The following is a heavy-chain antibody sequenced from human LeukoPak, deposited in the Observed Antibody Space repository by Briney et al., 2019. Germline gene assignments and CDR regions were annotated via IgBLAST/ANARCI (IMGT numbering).Heavy chain of an antibody. CDR1: GFTFGDYY. D-gene: IGHD1-26*01. V-gene: IGHV3-11*04. J-gene: IGHJ3*02. CDR2: ISSSGSTI. CDR3: ARVWGVGATGAFDI. Sequence: GGSLRLSCAASGFTFGDYYMSWIRQAPGKGLEWVSYISSSGSTIYYADSVKGRFTISRDNAKNSLYLQMNSLRAEDTAVYYCARVWGVGATGAFDIWGQGTMVTVSS.